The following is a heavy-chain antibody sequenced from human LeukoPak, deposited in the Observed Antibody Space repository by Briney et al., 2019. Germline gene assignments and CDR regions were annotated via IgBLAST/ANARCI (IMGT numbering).Heavy chain of an antibody. CDR1: GDSFSSYF. Sequence: KSSETLSLTCTGSGDSFSSYFWIWIRQPAGKGLEWIGRMYTSGITTSNLSLKSRVTMSVDTSKNQFSLNLTSVTAADTAVYYCAREITGTRGVDYWGQGILVTVSS. CDR2: MYTSGIT. CDR3: AREITGTRGVDY. D-gene: IGHD1-7*01. V-gene: IGHV4-4*07. J-gene: IGHJ4*02.